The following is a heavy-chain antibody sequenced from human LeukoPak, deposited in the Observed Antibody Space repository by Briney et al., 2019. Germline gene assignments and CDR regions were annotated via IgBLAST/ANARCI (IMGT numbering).Heavy chain of an antibody. D-gene: IGHD5-12*01. V-gene: IGHV3-15*01. CDR2: IKSKTDGGTT. CDR3: ARDLDLVIDY. CDR1: GFTFSNAW. J-gene: IGHJ4*02. Sequence: GGSLRLSCAASGFTFSNAWMSWVRQAPGKGLEWVGRIKSKTDGGTTDYAAPVKGRFTISRDDSKNTLYLQMNSLRAEDTAVYYCARDLDLVIDYWGQGTLVTVSS.